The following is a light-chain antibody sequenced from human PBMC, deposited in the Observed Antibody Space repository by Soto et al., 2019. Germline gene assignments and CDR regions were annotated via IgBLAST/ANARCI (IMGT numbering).Light chain of an antibody. CDR3: QLRSNWPPIT. CDR1: QSVSNF. V-gene: IGKV3-11*01. J-gene: IGKJ5*01. CDR2: DAS. Sequence: EIVLTQTPATLSLSPGERATLSCRASQSVSNFLAWYQQIPGQAPRLLIYDASNRATGIPARFSGSGSGTDFTLTISSLEPEDFAVYYCQLRSNWPPITFGQGTRLEIK.